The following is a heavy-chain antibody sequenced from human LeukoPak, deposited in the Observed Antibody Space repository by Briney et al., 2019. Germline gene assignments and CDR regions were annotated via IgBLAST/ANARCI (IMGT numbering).Heavy chain of an antibody. CDR2: IIPIFGIA. Sequence: SVKVSCKASGGTFSSYAISWVRQAPGQGLEWMGRIIPIFGIANYAQKFQGRVTITADKSTSTAYMELSSLRSEDTAVYYCARGGYFDWFLDYWGQETLVTVSS. V-gene: IGHV1-69*04. D-gene: IGHD3-9*01. J-gene: IGHJ4*02. CDR3: ARGGYFDWFLDY. CDR1: GGTFSSYA.